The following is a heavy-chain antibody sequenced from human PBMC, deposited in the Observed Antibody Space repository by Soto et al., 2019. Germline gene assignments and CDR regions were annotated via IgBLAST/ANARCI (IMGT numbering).Heavy chain of an antibody. D-gene: IGHD3-22*01. CDR2: IYYSGST. CDR1: GGSISSSSYY. J-gene: IGHJ1*01. CDR3: ARHSRTMIVVGEYFQH. Sequence: QLQLQESGPGLVKPSETLSLTCTVSGGSISSSSYYWGWIRQPPGKGLEWIGSIYYSGSTYYNPSLKSRVTISVDTSKNQFSLKLSSVTAADTAVYYCARHSRTMIVVGEYFQHWGQGTLVTVSS. V-gene: IGHV4-39*01.